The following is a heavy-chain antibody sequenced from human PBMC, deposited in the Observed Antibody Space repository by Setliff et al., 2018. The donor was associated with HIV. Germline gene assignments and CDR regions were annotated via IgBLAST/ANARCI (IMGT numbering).Heavy chain of an antibody. CDR2: IIPILGIA. CDR3: ATTKYSGSYAGGGAFDI. Sequence: SVKVSCKASGGTFSSYAISWVRQAPGQGLEWMGGIIPILGIANYAQQFQGRVTITAGKSTSTAYMELSSLRSEDTAVYYCATTKYSGSYAGGGAFDIWGQGTMVTVSS. J-gene: IGHJ3*02. D-gene: IGHD1-26*01. CDR1: GGTFSSYA. V-gene: IGHV1-69*10.